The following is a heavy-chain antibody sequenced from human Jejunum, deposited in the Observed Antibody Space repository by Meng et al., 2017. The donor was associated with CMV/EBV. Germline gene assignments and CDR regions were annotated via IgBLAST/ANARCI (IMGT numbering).Heavy chain of an antibody. D-gene: IGHD1-26*01. Sequence: YMDWVRQAPGKGLEWVGRIRNKAKGYTTEYATSVKGRFTVSRDESKNSVYLQMNSLKTEDTAVYYCARDLGVGATDYYAGMDVWGQGTTVTVSS. CDR1: Y. V-gene: IGHV3-72*01. CDR2: IRNKAKGYTT. CDR3: ARDLGVGATDYYAGMDV. J-gene: IGHJ6*02.